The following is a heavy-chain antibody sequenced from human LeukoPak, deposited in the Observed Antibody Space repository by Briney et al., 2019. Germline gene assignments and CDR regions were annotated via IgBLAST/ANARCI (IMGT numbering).Heavy chain of an antibody. J-gene: IGHJ4*02. Sequence: GGSLRLSCAASGFTFSSYAMHWVRQAPGKGLEWVSGISWNSGSIGYADSVKGRFTISRDNAKNSLYLQMNSLRAEDTALYYCAKAIDIVVVVAAGGYYFDYWGQGTLVTVSS. CDR1: GFTFSSYA. D-gene: IGHD2-15*01. V-gene: IGHV3-9*01. CDR2: ISWNSGSI. CDR3: AKAIDIVVVVAAGGYYFDY.